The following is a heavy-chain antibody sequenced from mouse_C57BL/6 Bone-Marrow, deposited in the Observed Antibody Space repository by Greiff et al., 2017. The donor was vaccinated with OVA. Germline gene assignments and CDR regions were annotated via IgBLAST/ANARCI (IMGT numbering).Heavy chain of an antibody. D-gene: IGHD4-1*01. CDR2: IYPRSGNT. CDR3: AKELGGFAY. Sequence: VQRVESGAELARPGASVKLSCKASGYTFTSYGISWVKQRTGQGLEWIGEIYPRSGNTYYNEKFKGKATLTADKSSSTAYMELRSLTSEDSAVYFCAKELGGFAYWGQGTLVTVSA. V-gene: IGHV1-81*01. J-gene: IGHJ3*01. CDR1: GYTFTSYG.